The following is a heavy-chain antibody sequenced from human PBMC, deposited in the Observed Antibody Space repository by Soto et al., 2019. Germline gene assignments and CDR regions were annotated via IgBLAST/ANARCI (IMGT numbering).Heavy chain of an antibody. CDR2: IYPGDSDT. D-gene: IGHD2-2*01. Sequence: GESLKISCKGSGYSFTSYWIGWVRQMPGKGLEWMGIIYPGDSDTRYSPSFQGQVTISADKSISTAYLQWSSLKASDTAMYYCARHCSSTSCYQGDYYGMDVWGQGTTDPVSS. CDR3: ARHCSSTSCYQGDYYGMDV. V-gene: IGHV5-51*01. J-gene: IGHJ6*02. CDR1: GYSFTSYW.